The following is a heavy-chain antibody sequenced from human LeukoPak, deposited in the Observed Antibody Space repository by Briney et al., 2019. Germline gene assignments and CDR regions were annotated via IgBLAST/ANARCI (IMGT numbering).Heavy chain of an antibody. CDR1: GYTFTGYY. Sequence: EASVKVSCKASGYTFTGYYMHWVRQAPGQGLEWMGWINPNSGGTNYAQKFQGRVTMTRDTSISTAYMELSRLRSDDTAVYYCARALAVAGTDFDYWGQGTLVTVSS. V-gene: IGHV1-2*02. D-gene: IGHD6-19*01. J-gene: IGHJ4*02. CDR3: ARALAVAGTDFDY. CDR2: INPNSGGT.